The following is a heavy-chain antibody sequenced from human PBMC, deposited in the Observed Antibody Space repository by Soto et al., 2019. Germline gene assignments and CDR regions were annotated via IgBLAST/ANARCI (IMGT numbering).Heavy chain of an antibody. CDR2: IIPILGIA. CDR3: ARDWSNSSGYYYLRFDP. CDR1: GGTFSSYT. J-gene: IGHJ5*02. V-gene: IGHV1-69*08. D-gene: IGHD3-22*01. Sequence: QVQLVQSGAEVKKPGSSVKVSCKASGGTFSSYTISWVRQAPGQGLEWMGRIIPILGIANYAQKFQGRVTITADKSTSTAYMELSSLRSEDTAVYYCARDWSNSSGYYYLRFDPWGQGTLVTVSS.